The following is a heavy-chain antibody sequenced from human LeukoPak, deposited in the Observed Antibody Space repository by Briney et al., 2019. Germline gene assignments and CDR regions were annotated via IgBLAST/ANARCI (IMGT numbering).Heavy chain of an antibody. J-gene: IGHJ5*02. V-gene: IGHV4-59*12. D-gene: IGHD2-2*01. CDR2: IYYSGSS. CDR3: ARNGCSSTSCYLPWFDP. Sequence: SETLSLTCTVSGGSISSYYWSWIRQPPGKGLEWIGYIYYSGSSNYNSSLKSRVTISVDTSKNQFSLKLRSVTAADTAVYYCARNGCSSTSCYLPWFDPWGQGTLVTVSS. CDR1: GGSISSYY.